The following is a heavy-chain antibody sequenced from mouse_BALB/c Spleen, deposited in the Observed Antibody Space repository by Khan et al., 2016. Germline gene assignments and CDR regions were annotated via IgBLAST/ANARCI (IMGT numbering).Heavy chain of an antibody. Sequence: EVQLQESGAELVKPGASVKLSCTASGFNIKDTYMHWVKQRPEQGLEWIGRIDPANGNTKYDPKFQGKATITADTSSNTAYLQLSSLTSEDTAVYSYARSRYDYDVWFAYWGQGTLVTVSA. CDR2: IDPANGNT. V-gene: IGHV14-3*02. D-gene: IGHD2-4*01. CDR3: ARSRYDYDVWFAY. J-gene: IGHJ3*01. CDR1: GFNIKDTY.